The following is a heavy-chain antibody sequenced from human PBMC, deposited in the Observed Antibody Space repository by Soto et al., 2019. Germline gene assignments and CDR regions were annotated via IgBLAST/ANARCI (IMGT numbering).Heavy chain of an antibody. CDR2: IKSKTDGGTT. D-gene: IGHD3-3*01. J-gene: IGHJ4*02. V-gene: IGHV3-15*01. Sequence: EVQLVEAGGGLVQPGGSLSLSCAASGFTFSNAWMSCVRQAPGKGLEWVGRIKSKTDGGTTDYAAPVKGRFTISRDDSKNTLYLQMNSLKTEDTAVYYCTTDRFLEWLLWRRYFEYWGQGTLVTVSS. CDR3: TTDRFLEWLLWRRYFEY. CDR1: GFTFSNAW.